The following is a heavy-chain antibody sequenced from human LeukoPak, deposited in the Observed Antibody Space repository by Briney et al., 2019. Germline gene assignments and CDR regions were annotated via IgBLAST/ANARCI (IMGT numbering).Heavy chain of an antibody. Sequence: GGSLRLSCAASGFTFSSYSMNWVRQAPGKGLEWVSYISSSSSTIYYADSVKGRFTISRDNAKNSLYLQMNSLRAEDTALYYCARAVAAAASIPFDYWGQGTLVTVSS. V-gene: IGHV3-48*01. CDR1: GFTFSSYS. D-gene: IGHD6-13*01. CDR3: ARAVAAAASIPFDY. CDR2: ISSSSSTI. J-gene: IGHJ4*02.